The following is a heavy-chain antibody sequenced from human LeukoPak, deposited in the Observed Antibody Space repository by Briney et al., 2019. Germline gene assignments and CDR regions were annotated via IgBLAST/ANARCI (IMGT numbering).Heavy chain of an antibody. J-gene: IGHJ4*02. D-gene: IGHD3-9*01. CDR1: GGTFSSYA. CDR3: ARWVLTGYYNDY. CDR2: ISAYNGNT. Sequence: ASVKVSCKASGGTFSSYAISWVRQAPGQGLEWMGWISAYNGNTNYAQKLQGRVTMTTDTSTSTAYMELRSLRSDDTAVYYCARWVLTGYYNDYWGQGTLVTVSS. V-gene: IGHV1-18*01.